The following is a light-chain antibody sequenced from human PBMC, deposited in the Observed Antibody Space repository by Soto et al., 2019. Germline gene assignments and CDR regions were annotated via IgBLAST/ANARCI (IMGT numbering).Light chain of an antibody. CDR1: QTISSW. CDR3: QQLFMYPPT. V-gene: IGKV1-5*03. Sequence: DIQMTQSPSTLSGSVGDRVTITCRASQTISSWLAWYQQKPGKAPKLLIYKASTLKSGVPSRFSGSGSGTEFTLTISSLQPDDFATSYCQQLFMYPPTFGPGTKVDIK. CDR2: KAS. J-gene: IGKJ3*01.